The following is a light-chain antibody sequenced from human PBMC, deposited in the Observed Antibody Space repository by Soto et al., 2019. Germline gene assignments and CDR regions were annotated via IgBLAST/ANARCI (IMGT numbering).Light chain of an antibody. V-gene: IGKV3-20*01. CDR1: QSVSSSY. CDR2: GTS. J-gene: IGKJ2*01. Sequence: EIVLTQSPGTLSLSPGERATLSCRASQSVSSSYLAWYQQKPVQAPRLLIYGTSNRATAIPDRFSGSGSGPDFSLNISSLEPEDFAVYYCQQYGSSPRVTFGQGTKLEIK. CDR3: QQYGSSPRVT.